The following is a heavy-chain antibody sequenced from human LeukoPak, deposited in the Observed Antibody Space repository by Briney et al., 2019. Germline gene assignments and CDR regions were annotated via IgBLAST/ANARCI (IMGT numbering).Heavy chain of an antibody. CDR3: AKESVQQLVPNWFDP. V-gene: IGHV3-23*01. CDR2: ISGSGGST. CDR1: GFTFSSYA. D-gene: IGHD6-13*01. Sequence: PGGSLRLSCAASGFTFSSYAMSWVRQAPGKGLEWVSAISGSGGSTYYAVSVKGRFTISRDNSKNTLYLQMNSLRAEDTAVYNCAKESVQQLVPNWFDPWGQGTLVTVSS. J-gene: IGHJ5*02.